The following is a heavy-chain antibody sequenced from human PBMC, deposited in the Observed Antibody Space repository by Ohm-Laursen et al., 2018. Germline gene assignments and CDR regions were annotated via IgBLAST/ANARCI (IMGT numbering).Heavy chain of an antibody. D-gene: IGHD3-3*01. V-gene: IGHV1-8*01. J-gene: IGHJ6*02. Sequence: GASVKVSCKASGYTFTSYDINWVRQATGQGLEWMGWMNPNSGNTGYAQKFQGRVTMTRNTSISTAYMELSSLRSEDTAVYYCARIYGDFWSGYYNRGYYYYYGMDVWGQGTTVTVSS. CDR3: ARIYGDFWSGYYNRGYYYYYGMDV. CDR2: MNPNSGNT. CDR1: GYTFTSYD.